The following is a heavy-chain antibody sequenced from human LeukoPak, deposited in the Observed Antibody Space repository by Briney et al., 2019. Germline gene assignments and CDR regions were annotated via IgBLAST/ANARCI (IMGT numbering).Heavy chain of an antibody. CDR3: ARAMSWSGSYYYYGMDV. Sequence: SETLSLTCAVYGGSFSGYYWSWIRQPPGKGLEWIGYIYYSGSTNYNPSLKSRVTISVDTSKNQFSLKLSSVTAADTAVYYCARAMSWSGSYYYYGMDVWGQGTTVTVSS. CDR1: GGSFSGYY. V-gene: IGHV4-59*01. J-gene: IGHJ6*02. CDR2: IYYSGST. D-gene: IGHD3-3*01.